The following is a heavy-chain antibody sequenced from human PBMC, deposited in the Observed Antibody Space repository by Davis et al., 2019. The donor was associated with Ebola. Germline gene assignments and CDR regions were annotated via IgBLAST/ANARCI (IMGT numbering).Heavy chain of an antibody. D-gene: IGHD3-22*01. CDR2: VYAGDSET. CDR3: ARSYDSSGYPDY. CDR1: GFSFNSNY. Sequence: GESLKISCKGAGFSFNSNYIAWVRQMPGKGLEWMGIVYAGDSETRYSPSFQGQVTISADKSISTAYLQWSSLKASDTAMYYCARSYDSSGYPDYWGQGTLVTVSS. J-gene: IGHJ4*02. V-gene: IGHV5-51*01.